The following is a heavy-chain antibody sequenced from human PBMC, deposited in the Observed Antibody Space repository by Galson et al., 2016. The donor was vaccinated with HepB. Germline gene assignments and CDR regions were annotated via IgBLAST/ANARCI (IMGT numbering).Heavy chain of an antibody. V-gene: IGHV3-53*01. CDR1: GFTVSNNY. CDR2: VYSGGVT. CDR3: ATSPSVGI. Sequence: SLRLSCAASGFTVSNNYMTWVRLAPGKELEWVSRVYSGGVTNYADSVKGRFTTSRDNSKNTLYLQMNSLRVEDTAVYHCATSPSVGIWGQGTLVTVSS. D-gene: IGHD5/OR15-5a*01. J-gene: IGHJ4*02.